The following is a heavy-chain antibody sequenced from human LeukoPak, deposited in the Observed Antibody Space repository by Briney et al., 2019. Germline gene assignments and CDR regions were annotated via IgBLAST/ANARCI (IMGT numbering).Heavy chain of an antibody. J-gene: IGHJ4*02. D-gene: IGHD3-22*01. Sequence: GGSLRLSCAASGFTLSNYDMNWVRQAPGKGLEWVSSFSGNGGATYYADSVKGRFTISRDNSKNMLYLQMNSLRAEDTAVYYCTTLLTMIHWGQGTLVTVSS. V-gene: IGHV3-23*01. CDR1: GFTLSNYD. CDR3: TTLLTMIH. CDR2: FSGNGGAT.